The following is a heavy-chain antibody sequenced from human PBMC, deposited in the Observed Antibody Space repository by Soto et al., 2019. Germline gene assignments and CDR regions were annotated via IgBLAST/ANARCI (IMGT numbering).Heavy chain of an antibody. CDR1: GFTFSSYS. V-gene: IGHV3-21*04. CDR2: ISSSSSYI. D-gene: IGHD6-19*01. J-gene: IGHJ4*02. CDR3: ARESRYSGWFDD. Sequence: PGGSLRLSCAASGFTFSSYSMNWVRQAPGKGLEWVSSISSSSSYIYYADSVKGRFTISRDNAKNSLYLQMNSLRAEDTAVYYCARESRYSGWFDDWGQGTLVTVSS.